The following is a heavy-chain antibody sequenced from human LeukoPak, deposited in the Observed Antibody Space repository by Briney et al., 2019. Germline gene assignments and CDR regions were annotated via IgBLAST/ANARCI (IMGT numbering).Heavy chain of an antibody. J-gene: IGHJ5*02. V-gene: IGHV3-21*01. CDR1: GFTFSSYS. CDR2: ISSSGSYI. Sequence: GGSLRLSCAASGFTFSSYSMNWVRQAPGKGLEWVSSISSSGSYIYYADSVKGRFTISRDNAKNSLYLQMNSLRAEDTAVYYCAREISVGGAAAGNWFDPWGQGTLVTVSS. CDR3: AREISVGGAAAGNWFDP. D-gene: IGHD6-13*01.